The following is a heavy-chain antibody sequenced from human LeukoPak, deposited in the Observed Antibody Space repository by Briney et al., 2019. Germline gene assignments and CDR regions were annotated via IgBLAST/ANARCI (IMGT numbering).Heavy chain of an antibody. D-gene: IGHD1-1*01. CDR3: ARSEYNWNDVPASANWFDP. Sequence: ASVKVPCEVSGYTFTSYGISWVRQASGQGLEWMGWISAYNGNTNHAQKLQGRVTMTTDTSTSTAYMELRSLRSDDTAVYYCARSEYNWNDVPASANWFDPWGQGTLVTVSS. CDR2: ISAYNGNT. V-gene: IGHV1-18*01. CDR1: GYTFTSYG. J-gene: IGHJ5*02.